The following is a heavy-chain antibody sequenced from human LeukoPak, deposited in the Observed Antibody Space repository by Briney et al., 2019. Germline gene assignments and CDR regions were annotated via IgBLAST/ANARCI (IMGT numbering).Heavy chain of an antibody. Sequence: SETLSLTCTVSGGSITSYYWSWIRQPPGKGLEWIGYIYSSGSTTYNPSLKSRVTISVDTSKIQFSLKLTAVTAADTAVYYCARRSVAENYFDYWGQGTLVTDSS. CDR1: GGSITSYY. CDR3: ARRSVAENYFDY. J-gene: IGHJ4*02. V-gene: IGHV4-59*08. D-gene: IGHD6-19*01. CDR2: IYSSGST.